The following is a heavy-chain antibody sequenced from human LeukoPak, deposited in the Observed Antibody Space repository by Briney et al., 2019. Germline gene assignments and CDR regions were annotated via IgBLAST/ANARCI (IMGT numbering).Heavy chain of an antibody. D-gene: IGHD3-22*01. V-gene: IGHV4-30-2*01. CDR3: ARHGNYYDSSGYYHLDY. J-gene: IGHJ4*02. CDR2: IYHSGST. CDR1: GGSISSGGYY. Sequence: SRSLSLTCTVSGGSISSGGYYWSWIRQPPGKGLEWIGYIYHSGSTYYNPSLKSRVTIPVDRSKNQFSLKLSSVTAADTAVYYCARHGNYYDSSGYYHLDYWGQGTLVTVSS.